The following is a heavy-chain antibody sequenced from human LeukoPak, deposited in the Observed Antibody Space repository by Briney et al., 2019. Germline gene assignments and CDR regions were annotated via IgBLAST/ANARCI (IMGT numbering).Heavy chain of an antibody. Sequence: GGSLRLSCAASGFTFSSYWMNWARQAPGKGLEWVASINHNGNVNYYVDSVKGRFTISRDNAKNSLYLQMSNLRAEDTAVYFWSRGGGLDVWGQGATVTVSS. CDR1: GFTFSSYW. J-gene: IGHJ6*02. CDR2: INHNGNVN. D-gene: IGHD3-16*01. V-gene: IGHV3-7*03. CDR3: SRGGGLDV.